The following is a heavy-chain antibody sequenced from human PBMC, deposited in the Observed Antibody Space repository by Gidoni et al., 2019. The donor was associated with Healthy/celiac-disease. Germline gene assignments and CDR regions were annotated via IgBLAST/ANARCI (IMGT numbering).Heavy chain of an antibody. CDR2: ICEDGSNK. D-gene: IGHD3-22*01. Sequence: QVQLLASGCGVVQPGRSLRLSCASSGFTFSSYGMHWVRQAPGKGLEWVAGICEDGSNKYYADSVKGRFTISRDNSKNTLYRQMNSLRAEETAVDYCARDLQGHDSSADYWGQGTLVTVSS. CDR3: ARDLQGHDSSADY. V-gene: IGHV3-33*01. J-gene: IGHJ4*02. CDR1: GFTFSSYG.